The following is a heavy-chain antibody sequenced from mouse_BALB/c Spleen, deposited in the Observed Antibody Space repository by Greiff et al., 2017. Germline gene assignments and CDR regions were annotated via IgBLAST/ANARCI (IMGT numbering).Heavy chain of an antibody. CDR2: IYPGNSDT. Sequence: QLQQSGTVLARPGASVKMSCKASGYTFTSYWMHWVKQRPGQGLEWIGAIYPGNSDTSYNQKFKGKAKLTAVTSTSTAYMELSSLTNEDSAVYYCTRPHYYGSTYWYFDVWGAGTTVTVSS. D-gene: IGHD1-1*01. J-gene: IGHJ1*01. V-gene: IGHV1-5*01. CDR1: GYTFTSYW. CDR3: TRPHYYGSTYWYFDV.